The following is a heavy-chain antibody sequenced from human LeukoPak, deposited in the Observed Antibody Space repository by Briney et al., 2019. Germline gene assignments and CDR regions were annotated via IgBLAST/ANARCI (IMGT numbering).Heavy chain of an antibody. CDR2: INYGGST. J-gene: IGHJ3*02. V-gene: IGHV4-34*01. D-gene: IGHD5-18*01. CDR3: ARSQLWPTGTFDI. Sequence: SETLSLTCTIYGASFSVYYWTWIRQPPGKALEWIGEINYGGSTTYNPSFGSRATISLDTSRKQFSLRLTSLTAAHTALYFCARSQLWPTGTFDIWGLGTLV. CDR1: GASFSVYY.